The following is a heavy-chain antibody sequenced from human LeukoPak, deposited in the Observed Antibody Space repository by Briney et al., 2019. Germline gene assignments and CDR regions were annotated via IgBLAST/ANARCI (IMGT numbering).Heavy chain of an antibody. CDR3: ARGAGSDWFAP. Sequence: GGSLRLSCAASGFTFTNYGMSWVRQAPGKGLEWVSTINVSGGTTYYADSVKGRFTISRDNSKNTLYLQMNSLRAEDTAVYFCARGAGSDWFAPWGQGTLVTVSS. V-gene: IGHV3-23*01. J-gene: IGHJ5*02. CDR2: INVSGGTT. CDR1: GFTFTNYG. D-gene: IGHD6-25*01.